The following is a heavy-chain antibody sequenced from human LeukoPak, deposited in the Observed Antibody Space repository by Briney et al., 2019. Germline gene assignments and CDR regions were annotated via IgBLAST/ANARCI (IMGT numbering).Heavy chain of an antibody. Sequence: GGSLRLSCAASGFIFRNYAMSWVRQAPGKGLEWVSAITGSGDSTYYADSVKGRFTISRDNSKNTLYVEMNTLRAEDTAVYYCAKWGDYDILTGYYVSDFWGQGTLVTVSS. J-gene: IGHJ4*02. CDR1: GFIFRNYA. CDR2: ITGSGDST. V-gene: IGHV3-23*01. D-gene: IGHD3-9*01. CDR3: AKWGDYDILTGYYVSDF.